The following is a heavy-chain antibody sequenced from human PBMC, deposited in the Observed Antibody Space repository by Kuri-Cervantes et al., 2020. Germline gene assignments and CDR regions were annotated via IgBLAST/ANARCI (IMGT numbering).Heavy chain of an antibody. V-gene: IGHV1-46*01. D-gene: IGHD1-20*01. CDR3: ARDSVTGRKQDYYYYYMDV. Sequence: ASVKVSCKASGYTFTSYYMHWVRQAPGQGLEWMGIINPSGGGTSYAQKFQGRVTMTTDTSTSTAHMELRSLRSDDTAVYYCARDSVTGRKQDYYYYYMDVWGKGTTVTVSS. CDR1: GYTFTSYY. J-gene: IGHJ6*03. CDR2: INPSGGGT.